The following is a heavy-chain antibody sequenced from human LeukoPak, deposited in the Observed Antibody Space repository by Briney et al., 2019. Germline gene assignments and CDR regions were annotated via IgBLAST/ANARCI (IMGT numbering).Heavy chain of an antibody. D-gene: IGHD1-26*01. V-gene: IGHV3-30*18. CDR1: GFTFSSYG. CDR3: AKGGGSYYYYYGMDV. Sequence: PGGSLRLSCAASGFTFSSYGMHWVRQAPGKGLEWVAVISYDGSNKYYADSVKGRFTISRDNSKNTLYLQMNSLRAEDTAVYCCAKGGGSYYYYYGMDVWGQGTTVTVSS. CDR2: ISYDGSNK. J-gene: IGHJ6*02.